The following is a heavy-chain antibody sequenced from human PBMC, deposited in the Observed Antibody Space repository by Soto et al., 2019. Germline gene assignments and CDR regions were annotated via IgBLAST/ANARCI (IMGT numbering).Heavy chain of an antibody. Sequence: SETLSLTCTVSGGSITTGGSYWSWIRQHPGKGLEWIGNIYHSGNTYYNPSLKSRLTISVDTSKNHFSLMVDSVAAADTAVYYCARARFQVLYGKPYFDSWGQGTLVTVSS. D-gene: IGHD2-2*02. J-gene: IGHJ4*02. CDR2: IYHSGNT. CDR3: ARARFQVLYGKPYFDS. CDR1: GGSITTGGSY. V-gene: IGHV4-31*03.